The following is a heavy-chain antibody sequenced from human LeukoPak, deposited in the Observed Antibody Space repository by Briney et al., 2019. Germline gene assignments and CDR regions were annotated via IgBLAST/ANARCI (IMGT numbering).Heavy chain of an antibody. CDR2: ISGDGDGT. V-gene: IGHV3-43*02. J-gene: IGHJ6*02. CDR3: AKDMRTYYYGSGTKTPKYSGMNV. D-gene: IGHD3-10*01. Sequence: GGSLRLSCAASGFTFDDFAMHWVRQAPGRGLEWVSLISGDGDGTYYADSVRGRFTISRDNSANSVYLQMNSLRTEDTALYYCAKDMRTYYYGSGTKTPKYSGMNVWGQGTTVTVSS. CDR1: GFTFDDFA.